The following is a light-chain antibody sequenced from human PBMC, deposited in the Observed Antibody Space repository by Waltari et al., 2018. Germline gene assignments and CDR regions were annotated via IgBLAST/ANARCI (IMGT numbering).Light chain of an antibody. J-gene: IGLJ2*01. CDR1: SSNIGAGYD. V-gene: IGLV1-40*01. CDR2: GNS. CDR3: QSYDSSLSGSV. Sequence: QSGLTQPPSVSGAPGQRVTISCTWSSSNIGAGYDVHWYQLLPGTAPKLLIYGNSNRAAGVPDRFSGSNSGTSASLASTGLQAEDEAGYYCQSYDSSLSGSVFGGGTKLTVL.